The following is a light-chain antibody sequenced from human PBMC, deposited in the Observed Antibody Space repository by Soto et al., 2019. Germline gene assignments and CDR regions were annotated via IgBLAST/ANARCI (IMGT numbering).Light chain of an antibody. CDR1: QSVSTN. CDR2: GAT. CDR3: QQRSNWPPT. V-gene: IGKV3-11*01. J-gene: IGKJ1*01. Sequence: EIVMTQSPATLSVSPGETATLSCRASQSVSTNLAWYQQKPGQAPRVFIYGATTRATGIPARFSGSGSGTDFTLTISSLEPEDFAVYYCQQRSNWPPTFGQGTKVDIK.